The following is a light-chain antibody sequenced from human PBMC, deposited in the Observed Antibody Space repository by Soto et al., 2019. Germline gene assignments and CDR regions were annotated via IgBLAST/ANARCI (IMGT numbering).Light chain of an antibody. J-gene: IGKJ2*01. V-gene: IGKV3-20*01. CDR1: QSVSSTY. Sequence: IVLTQSPGTLSLSPGERATLSCRASQSVSSTYMAWYQQNPGQAPRLLIYGASSRATGIPDRFSGSGSGTDFTLTISRLEPEDFAVYFCQQYGRSPPFTFGQGTKVEIK. CDR2: GAS. CDR3: QQYGRSPPFT.